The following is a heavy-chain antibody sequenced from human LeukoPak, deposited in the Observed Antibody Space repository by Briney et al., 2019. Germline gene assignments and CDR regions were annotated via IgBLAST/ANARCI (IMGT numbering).Heavy chain of an antibody. D-gene: IGHD2/OR15-2a*01. CDR1: GFTFSNYA. J-gene: IGHJ4*02. Sequence: PGGSLRLSCAASGFTFSNYALNWVRQTPGKGLEWVSSISGNGESTYYADSVKGRFTVSRDNSKNTLYLQMTSLRAEDTALYYCARDGSDYFTSGTLYWGQGTLVTVSS. CDR2: ISGNGEST. CDR3: ARDGSDYFTSGTLY. V-gene: IGHV3-23*01.